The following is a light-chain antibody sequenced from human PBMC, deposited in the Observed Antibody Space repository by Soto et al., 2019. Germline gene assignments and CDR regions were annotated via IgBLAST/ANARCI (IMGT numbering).Light chain of an antibody. Sequence: DIQVTQSPSALSASVGDRVTITCQASQDISDVLNWYQQKPGKAPKLLIYAASSLQSGVPSRFSGSGSGTDFTLTISSLQPEDFATYYCQQSYSTPRTFGQGTKVDIK. CDR2: AAS. CDR1: QDISDV. V-gene: IGKV1-39*01. CDR3: QQSYSTPRT. J-gene: IGKJ1*01.